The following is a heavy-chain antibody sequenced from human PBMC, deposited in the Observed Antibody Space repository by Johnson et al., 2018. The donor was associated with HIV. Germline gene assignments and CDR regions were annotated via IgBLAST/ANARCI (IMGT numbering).Heavy chain of an antibody. CDR2: IYSGGST. V-gene: IGHV3-66*02. CDR3: AREYSSGYPYAFDI. J-gene: IGHJ3*02. CDR1: GFTVSSNY. D-gene: IGHD3-22*01. Sequence: VQLVESGGGLVQPGGSLRLSCAASGFTVSSNYMNWVRQAPGKGLEWVSVIYSGGSTYYADSVKGRFTISRDNSKNTVYLQMNSLRAEDTAVYYCAREYSSGYPYAFDILGQGTMVTVSS.